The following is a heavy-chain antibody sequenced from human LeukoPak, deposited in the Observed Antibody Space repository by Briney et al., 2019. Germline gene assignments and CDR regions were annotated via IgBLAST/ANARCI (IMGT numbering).Heavy chain of an antibody. Sequence: PGRSLRLSCAASGFTFNSYGMHWVRQAPGKGLEWVAVIWYDGSNKYYADSVEGRFTISRDNSKNTLYLQMNSLGAEDTAVYYCARVSGWPPSFDYWGQGTLVTVSS. CDR1: GFTFNSYG. CDR2: IWYDGSNK. J-gene: IGHJ4*02. V-gene: IGHV3-33*01. D-gene: IGHD6-19*01. CDR3: ARVSGWPPSFDY.